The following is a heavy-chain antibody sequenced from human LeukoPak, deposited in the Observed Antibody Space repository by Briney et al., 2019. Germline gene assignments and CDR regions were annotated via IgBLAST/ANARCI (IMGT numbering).Heavy chain of an antibody. CDR1: GFTFSSYS. CDR3: ARDKGPGYSGPEDY. V-gene: IGHV3-21*01. J-gene: IGHJ4*02. D-gene: IGHD5-12*01. Sequence: PGGSLRLSCAASGFTFSSYSMNWVRQAPGKGLEWVSSISSSSSYIYCADSVKGRFTISRDNAKNSLYLQMNSLRAEDTAVYYCARDKGPGYSGPEDYWGQGTLVTVSS. CDR2: ISSSSSYI.